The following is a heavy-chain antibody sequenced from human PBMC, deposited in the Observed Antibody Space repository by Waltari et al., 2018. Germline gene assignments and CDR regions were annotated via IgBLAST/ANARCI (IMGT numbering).Heavy chain of an antibody. CDR1: GGPFKTYA. D-gene: IGHD2-15*01. J-gene: IGHJ6*02. CDR3: ARGYCSGGSCYASYYYGMDL. CDR2: ASPIVKTE. V-gene: IGHV1-69*01. Sequence: QVQMVQSGPEVKKPGSSVTLSCKASGGPFKTYALFWVRQAPCQGPEWMGAASPIVKTEKCSRKVQGRDKITADESWRTVYMELSSLRGEDTAVYYCARGYCSGGSCYASYYYGMDLWGQGTTVTVS.